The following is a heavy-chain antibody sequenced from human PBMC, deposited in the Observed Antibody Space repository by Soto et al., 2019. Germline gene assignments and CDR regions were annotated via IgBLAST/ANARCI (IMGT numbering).Heavy chain of an antibody. CDR3: ARTADWFDP. CDR2: IYYSGST. J-gene: IGHJ5*02. CDR1: GGSISSSSYY. V-gene: IGHV4-39*01. Sequence: QLQLQESGPGLVKPSETLSLTCTVSGGSISSSSYYWGWIHQPPGKGLEWIGSIYYSGSTYYNPSLKSRVTISVDTSKNQFSLKLSSVTAADTAVYYCARTADWFDPWGQGTLVTVSS.